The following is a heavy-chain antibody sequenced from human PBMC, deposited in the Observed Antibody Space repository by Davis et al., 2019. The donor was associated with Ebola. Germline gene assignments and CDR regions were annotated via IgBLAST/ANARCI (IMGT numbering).Heavy chain of an antibody. V-gene: IGHV3-30*02. CDR3: AKDFAWGFGY. J-gene: IGHJ4*02. Sequence: GESLKISCAASGFGFSTHHMDWVRQAPGKGLEWVAFIRSDGSGESYVDSVKGRFTVSRDNSRSTLYLQMNSLRIEDTAVYFCAKDFAWGFGYWGQGTLVTVSS. CDR2: IRSDGSGE. D-gene: IGHD7-27*01. CDR1: GFGFSTHH.